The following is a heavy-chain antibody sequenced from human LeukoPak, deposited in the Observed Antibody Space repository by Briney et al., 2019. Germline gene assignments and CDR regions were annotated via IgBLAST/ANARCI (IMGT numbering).Heavy chain of an antibody. CDR2: ISGSSSAI. V-gene: IGHV3-48*01. CDR1: GFSFNSYS. D-gene: IGHD4-23*01. CDR3: AREGKDY. J-gene: IGHJ4*02. Sequence: RTGGSLRLSCAASGFSFNSYSMNWVRQAPGRGLEWVSYISGSSSAIYHADSVKGRFTISRDNAKNSLYLQVNSLRAEDTAVYYCAREGKDYWGQGTLVTVSS.